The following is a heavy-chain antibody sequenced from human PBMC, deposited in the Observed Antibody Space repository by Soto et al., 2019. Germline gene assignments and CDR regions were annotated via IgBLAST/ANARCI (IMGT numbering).Heavy chain of an antibody. V-gene: IGHV1-69*08. Sequence: QVQLVQSGAEVKKPGSSVKLSCKASGGTFSSYTISWVRQAPGQGLEWMGRIITILGIANYAQEFQGRVTITADKSTSTAYMELSSLRSEDTAVYSSERDEAAAGIDGYYYGMDVRGQGTTVTVSS. J-gene: IGHJ6*02. CDR3: ERDEAAAGIDGYYYGMDV. CDR1: GGTFSSYT. D-gene: IGHD6-13*01. CDR2: IITILGIA.